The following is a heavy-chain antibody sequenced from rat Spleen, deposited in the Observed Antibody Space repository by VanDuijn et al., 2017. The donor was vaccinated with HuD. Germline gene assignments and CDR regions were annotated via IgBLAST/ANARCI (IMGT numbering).Heavy chain of an antibody. Sequence: EVQLVESGGGLVQPGRSMKLSCAASGFTFSSYWMYWIRQAPGKGLEWVSSINTDGGRTYYLDSVKGRFTISRDYAKNTVYLQMDSLRSEDTATYYCASSNWDCFDYWGQGVMVTVSS. CDR3: ASSNWDCFDY. CDR1: GFTFSSYW. V-gene: IGHV5-58*01. D-gene: IGHD5-1*01. CDR2: INTDGGRT. J-gene: IGHJ2*01.